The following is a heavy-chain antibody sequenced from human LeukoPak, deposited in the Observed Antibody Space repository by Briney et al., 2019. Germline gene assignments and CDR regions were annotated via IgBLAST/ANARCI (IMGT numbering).Heavy chain of an antibody. V-gene: IGHV1-69*04. CDR3: ARYLHDQSSSWYIDS. J-gene: IGHJ4*02. Sequence: GASVKVSCKASGGTFSSYAISWVRQAPGQGLEWMGRIIPILGIANYAQKFQGRVTITADKSTRTAYMELSSLRASDSAIYYCARYLHDQSSSWYIDSWGQGTLVTVSS. CDR1: GGTFSSYA. D-gene: IGHD6-13*01. CDR2: IIPILGIA.